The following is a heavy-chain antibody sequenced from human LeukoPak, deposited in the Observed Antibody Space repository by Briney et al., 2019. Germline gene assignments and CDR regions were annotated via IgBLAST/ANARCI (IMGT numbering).Heavy chain of an antibody. CDR3: ARGRGAVAGTFDY. CDR2: IYYSGST. CDR1: GGSISRYY. D-gene: IGHD6-19*01. Sequence: SETLSLTCTVWGGSISRYYWSWIRQPPGKGLEWIGYIYYSGSTNYSPSLNSRVTISADTSNIQFSLKLSSVTAADTAVYYCARGRGAVAGTFDYWGQGTLVTVSS. V-gene: IGHV4-59*01. J-gene: IGHJ4*02.